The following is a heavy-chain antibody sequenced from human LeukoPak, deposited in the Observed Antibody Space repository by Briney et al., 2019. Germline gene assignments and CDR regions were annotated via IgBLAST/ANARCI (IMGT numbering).Heavy chain of an antibody. CDR2: IFRSGNS. V-gene: IGHV4-38-2*02. Sequence: PSETLSLTCTVSGYSMSSGYYWGWIRQPPGKGLQWIGSIFRSGNSYYNPSLKSRVTISVDTSKNQFSLKVNSVTAADTAVYYCARVGYNWNLWFDFWGQGTTVTVSS. CDR3: ARVGYNWNLWFDF. CDR1: GYSMSSGYY. D-gene: IGHD1-7*01. J-gene: IGHJ3*01.